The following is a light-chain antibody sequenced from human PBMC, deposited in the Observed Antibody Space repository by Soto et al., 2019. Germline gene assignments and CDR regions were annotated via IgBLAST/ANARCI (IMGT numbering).Light chain of an antibody. J-gene: IGLJ2*01. Sequence: QSVLTQPPSVSGAPGQRVTISCTGRSSNIGAGYDVHWYQQLPGTAPKLLIYGNSNRPSGVPDRFSGSKSGTSASLAITGLQAEDEADYYCQSDGRSLRSVVFGGGTKLTFL. V-gene: IGLV1-40*01. CDR3: QSDGRSLRSVV. CDR2: GNS. CDR1: SSNIGAGYD.